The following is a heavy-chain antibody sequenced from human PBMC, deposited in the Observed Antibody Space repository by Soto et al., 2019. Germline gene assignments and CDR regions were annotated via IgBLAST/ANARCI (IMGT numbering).Heavy chain of an antibody. CDR3: ARDRSGRRDSIAAGSTVWFDP. CDR2: IWYDGSNK. CDR1: GFTFSSYG. D-gene: IGHD6-25*01. V-gene: IGHV3-33*01. J-gene: IGHJ5*02. Sequence: GGSLRLSCAASGFTFSSYGMHWVRQAPGKGLEWVAVIWYDGSNKYYADSVKGRFTISRDNSKNTLYLQMNSLRAEDTAVYYCARDRSGRRDSIAAGSTVWFDPWGQGTLVTVSS.